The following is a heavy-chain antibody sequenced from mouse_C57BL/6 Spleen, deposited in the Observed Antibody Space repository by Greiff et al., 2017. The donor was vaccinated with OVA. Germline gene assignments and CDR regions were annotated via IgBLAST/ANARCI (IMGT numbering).Heavy chain of an antibody. V-gene: IGHV1-82*01. CDR3: AREDYYGGAMDY. D-gene: IGHD1-2*01. CDR2: IYPGDGDT. CDR1: GYAFSSSW. J-gene: IGHJ4*01. Sequence: QVQLKQSGPELVKPGASVKISCKASGYAFSSSWMNWVKQRPGKGLEWIGRIYPGDGDTNYNGKFKGKATLTADKSSSTAYMQLSSLTSEDSAVYFCAREDYYGGAMDYWGQGTSVTVSS.